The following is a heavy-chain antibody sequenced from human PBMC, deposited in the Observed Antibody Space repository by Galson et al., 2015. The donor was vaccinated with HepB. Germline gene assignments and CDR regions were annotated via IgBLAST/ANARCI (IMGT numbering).Heavy chain of an antibody. V-gene: IGHV1-2*02. Sequence: SVKVSCKASGYTFTGYYMHWVRQAPGQGLEWMGWINPNSGGTNYTQKFQGRVTMTRDTSISTAYMELSRLRSDDTAVYYCARGKTGYSSGWYPVPYYYMDVWGKGTTVTVPS. CDR2: INPNSGGT. CDR3: ARGKTGYSSGWYPVPYYYMDV. CDR1: GYTFTGYY. D-gene: IGHD6-19*01. J-gene: IGHJ6*03.